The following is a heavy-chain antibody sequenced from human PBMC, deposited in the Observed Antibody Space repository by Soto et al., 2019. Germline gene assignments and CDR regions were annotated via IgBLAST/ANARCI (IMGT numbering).Heavy chain of an antibody. CDR3: ARGRWLVPNWFDP. V-gene: IGHV4-59*01. J-gene: IGHJ5*02. Sequence: SETLSLTCTVSGGSISSYYWIWIRQPPGKGLEWIGYIYYSGSTNYNPSLKSRVTISVDTSKNQFSLKLSSVTAADTAVYYCARGRWLVPNWFDPWGQGTLVTVSS. CDR2: IYYSGST. CDR1: GGSISSYY. D-gene: IGHD6-19*01.